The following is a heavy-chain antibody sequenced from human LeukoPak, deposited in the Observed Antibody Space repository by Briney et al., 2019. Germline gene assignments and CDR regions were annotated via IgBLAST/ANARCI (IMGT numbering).Heavy chain of an antibody. D-gene: IGHD1-1*01. J-gene: IGHJ4*02. CDR2: ISGSGGST. Sequence: GGSLRLSCAASGFTDSSYAMSLVRQATGKGLEWVSAISGSGGSTYYADSVKGRFTISRDNSKNTLYLQMNSLRAEDTAVYYCAKENWRPFDYWGQGTLVTVSS. CDR1: GFTDSSYA. V-gene: IGHV3-23*01. CDR3: AKENWRPFDY.